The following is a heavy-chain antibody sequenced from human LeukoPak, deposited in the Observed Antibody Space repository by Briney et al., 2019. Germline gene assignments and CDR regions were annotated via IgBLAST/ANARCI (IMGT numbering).Heavy chain of an antibody. CDR1: GGSISSYY. J-gene: IGHJ4*02. V-gene: IGHV4-59*01. Sequence: SETLSLTCTVSGGSISSYYWSWIRQPPGKGLEWIGYIYYSGSTNYNPSFKSRVTISVDTSKNQFSLRLNSVTAADTAVYYCARVIAVAGGVPPRYFDYWGQGTLVTVSS. CDR3: ARVIAVAGGVPPRYFDY. CDR2: IYYSGST. D-gene: IGHD6-19*01.